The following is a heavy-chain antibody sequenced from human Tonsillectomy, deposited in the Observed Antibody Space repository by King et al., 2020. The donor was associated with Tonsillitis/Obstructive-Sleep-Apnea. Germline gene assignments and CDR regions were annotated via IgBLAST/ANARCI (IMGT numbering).Heavy chain of an antibody. Sequence: QLVESGPEVKKPGTSVKVSCKASGFTFTSSAVQWVRQARGQRLEWIGWIVVGSGNTNYAQKFQERVTITRDMSTSTAYMELSSLRSEDTAVYYCAAVRGYCSSTSCYYPFDYWGQGTLVTVSS. D-gene: IGHD2-2*01. CDR2: IVVGSGNT. J-gene: IGHJ4*02. V-gene: IGHV1-58*01. CDR1: GFTFTSSA. CDR3: AAVRGYCSSTSCYYPFDY.